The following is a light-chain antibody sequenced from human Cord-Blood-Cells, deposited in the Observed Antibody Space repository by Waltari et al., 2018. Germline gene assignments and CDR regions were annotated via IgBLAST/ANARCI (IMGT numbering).Light chain of an antibody. V-gene: IGKV1-39*01. J-gene: IGKJ1*01. CDR3: QQSYSTLWT. CDR1: QRISCY. CDR2: AAS. Sequence: DIQMTQSPSSLSASVGDRVTITCRASQRISCYLDWYQQKPGKAPKLLIYAASSLQSGVPSRFSVSVSGIDVTLTISSLQPEDCATYDCQQSYSTLWTFGQGTKVEIK.